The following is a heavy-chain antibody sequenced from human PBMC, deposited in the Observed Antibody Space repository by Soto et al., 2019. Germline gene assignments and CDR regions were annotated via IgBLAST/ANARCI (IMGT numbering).Heavy chain of an antibody. Sequence: GGSLRLSCAASGFTFSSYSMNWVRQAPGKGLEWVSSISSSSSYIYYADSVKGRFTISRDNAKNSLYLQMNSLRAEDTAVYYCPRHAVVVTDAQDEQGDYYYYGMDVWGQGTTVTVSS. J-gene: IGHJ6*02. CDR3: PRHAVVVTDAQDEQGDYYYYGMDV. D-gene: IGHD2-2*01. CDR2: ISSSSSYI. CDR1: GFTFSSYS. V-gene: IGHV3-21*01.